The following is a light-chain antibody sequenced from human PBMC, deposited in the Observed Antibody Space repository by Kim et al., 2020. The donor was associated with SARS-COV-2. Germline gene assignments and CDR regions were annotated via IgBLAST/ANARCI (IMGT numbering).Light chain of an antibody. CDR3: QQYDILPWT. CDR2: DTS. J-gene: IGKJ1*01. Sequence: ASVGDRVTITCQASQDISNYLNWYQQKPGKAPKLLIYDTSNLETGDPSRFSGSGSGTDFTFTISSLQPEDFATYYCQQYDILPWTFGQGTKVEIK. CDR1: QDISNY. V-gene: IGKV1-33*01.